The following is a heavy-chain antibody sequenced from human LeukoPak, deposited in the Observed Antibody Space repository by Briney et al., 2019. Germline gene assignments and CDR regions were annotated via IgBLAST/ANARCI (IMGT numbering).Heavy chain of an antibody. CDR2: IYPGDSDT. CDR1: GYNFPNYW. CDR3: ARHLGIAVAGSITFDY. Sequence: GESLKISCKGSGYNFPNYWIGWVRQMPGKGLEWMGIIYPGDSDTRYSPSFQGQVTISADKSISTAYLQWSSLKASDTAMYYCARHLGIAVAGSITFDYWGQGTLVTVSS. D-gene: IGHD6-19*01. J-gene: IGHJ4*02. V-gene: IGHV5-51*01.